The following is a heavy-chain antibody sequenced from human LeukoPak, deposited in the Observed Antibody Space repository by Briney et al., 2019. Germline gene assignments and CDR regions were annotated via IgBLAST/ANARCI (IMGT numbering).Heavy chain of an antibody. D-gene: IGHD5-18*01. Sequence: GGSLRLSCAASGFTFSSYWMSWVRQAPGKGLEWVSYISSSSSTKYYADSVKGRLTISRDNAKNSLYLQMNSLRAEDTAVYYCARDGGYSYGPYDYWGQGTLVTVSS. J-gene: IGHJ4*02. CDR2: ISSSSSTK. CDR1: GFTFSSYW. CDR3: ARDGGYSYGPYDY. V-gene: IGHV3-48*01.